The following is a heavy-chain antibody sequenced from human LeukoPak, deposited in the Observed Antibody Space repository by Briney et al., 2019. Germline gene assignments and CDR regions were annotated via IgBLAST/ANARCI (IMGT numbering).Heavy chain of an antibody. J-gene: IGHJ3*02. Sequence: PSETLSLTCTVSGGSISSGDYYWSWIRQPPGKGLEWIGYIYYSGSTYYNPSLKSRVTISVDTSKNQFSLKLSSVTAADTAVYYWARGQVAYAFDIWGQGTKVTVSS. D-gene: IGHD2-15*01. V-gene: IGHV4-30-4*01. CDR2: IYYSGST. CDR3: ARGQVAYAFDI. CDR1: GGSISSGDYY.